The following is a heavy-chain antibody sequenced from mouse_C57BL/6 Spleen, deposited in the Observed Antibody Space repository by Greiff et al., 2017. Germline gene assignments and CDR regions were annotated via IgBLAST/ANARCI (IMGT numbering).Heavy chain of an antibody. Sequence: EVKLMESGGGLVKPGGSLKLSCAASGFTFSSYAMSWVRQTPEKRLEWVANISDGGRYTSSPDNGKGRFTIYRDNAKNNLYLQMSQRKSEDTAMYDCARGAKALGYWGQGTTLTVSS. CDR2: ISDGGRYT. CDR1: GFTFSSYA. CDR3: ARGAKALGY. J-gene: IGHJ2*01. D-gene: IGHD4-1*01. V-gene: IGHV5-4*03.